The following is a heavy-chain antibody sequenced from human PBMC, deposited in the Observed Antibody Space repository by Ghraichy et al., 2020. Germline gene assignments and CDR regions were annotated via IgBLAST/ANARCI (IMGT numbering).Heavy chain of an antibody. CDR2: IRNTGSTM. CDR1: GFSFSTYG. Sequence: GSLNISCTASGFSFSTYGMNWVRQAPGKGLEWVAYIRNTGSTMYYADSMKGRFTVSRDNAKNSMFLQMNSLRAEDTALYYCARGDSRGGFDSWGQGTLVTVSS. J-gene: IGHJ4*02. V-gene: IGHV3-48*01. CDR3: ARGDSRGGFDS. D-gene: IGHD2-15*01.